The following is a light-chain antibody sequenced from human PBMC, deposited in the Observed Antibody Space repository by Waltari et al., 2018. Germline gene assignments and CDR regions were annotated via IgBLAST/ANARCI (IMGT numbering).Light chain of an antibody. Sequence: SVRASQNIGRTLTWYQQKPGQSPRLRMYGSSIRAAGIPDRFSGSGSGTDFILTITRLEPEDFAVYYCQNYERLPVTFGQGTKVEIK. CDR2: GSS. J-gene: IGKJ1*01. V-gene: IGKV3-20*01. CDR1: QNIGRT. CDR3: QNYERLPVT.